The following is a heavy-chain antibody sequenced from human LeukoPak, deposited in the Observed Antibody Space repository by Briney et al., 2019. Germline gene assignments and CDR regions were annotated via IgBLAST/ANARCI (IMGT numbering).Heavy chain of an antibody. J-gene: IGHJ5*02. Sequence: SETLSLTCTVSGGSISSSSYYWGWIRQPPGKGLEWIGSIYYSGSTYYNPSLKSRVTISVDTSKNQFFLKLSSVTAADTAVYYCARHGALYYEEDWFDPWGQGTLVTVSS. CDR3: ARHGALYYEEDWFDP. CDR2: IYYSGST. CDR1: GGSISSSSYY. D-gene: IGHD3-3*01. V-gene: IGHV4-39*01.